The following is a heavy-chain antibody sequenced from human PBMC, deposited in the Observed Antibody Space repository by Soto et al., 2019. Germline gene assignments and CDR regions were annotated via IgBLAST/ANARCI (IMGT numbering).Heavy chain of an antibody. CDR1: GFTVSTKY. CDR3: ASWSNPVYYYMDV. Sequence: PGGSLRLSCAASGFTVSTKYMSWVRQAPGKGLEWVSYISSSGSTIYYADSVKGRFTISRDNAKNSLYLQMNSLRAEDTAVYYCASWSNPVYYYMDVWGRGTTVTVSS. V-gene: IGHV3-11*01. J-gene: IGHJ6*03. CDR2: ISSSGSTI.